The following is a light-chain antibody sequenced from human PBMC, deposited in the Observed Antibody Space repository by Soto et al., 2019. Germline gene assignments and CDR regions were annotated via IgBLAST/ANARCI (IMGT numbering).Light chain of an antibody. CDR2: DVS. V-gene: IGKV3D-15*01. CDR1: QNISNY. Sequence: EILLTQSPGTLSLSPGERATLSCRASQNISNYLIWYQQKPGQAPKLLIYDVSNRDTGIPARFSGSGSGTEFTLTLSKLQSEDFVVYYCQQYNNWPSTFGQGTKVDIK. CDR3: QQYNNWPST. J-gene: IGKJ1*01.